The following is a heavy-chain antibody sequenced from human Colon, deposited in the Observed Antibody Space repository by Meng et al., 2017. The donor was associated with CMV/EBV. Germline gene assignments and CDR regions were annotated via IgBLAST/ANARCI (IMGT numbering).Heavy chain of an antibody. D-gene: IGHD2-21*01. J-gene: IGHJ1*01. CDR2: IYYSGTT. Sequence: SEILSLTCTVSGGSISSSSDYWGWIRRPPGKGLEWIGTIYYSGTTYYNPSLTSRVTISVDTSKNQFSLRLSSVTAADTAVYYCARQPLFTGAYGRGYFLHWGQGALVTVSS. V-gene: IGHV4-39*01. CDR3: ARQPLFTGAYGRGYFLH. CDR1: GGSISSSSDY.